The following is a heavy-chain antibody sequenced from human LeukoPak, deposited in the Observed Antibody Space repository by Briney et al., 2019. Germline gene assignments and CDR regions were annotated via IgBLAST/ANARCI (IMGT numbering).Heavy chain of an antibody. Sequence: GGSLRLSCAASGFSFSIYWMSWVRQAPGKGLEWVATIKQDGSENYYVDSVRGRFTISRDNAKNSLYLQMNSLRAEDTAVYYCARAGDYLDPFDYWGQGTLVTVSS. CDR1: GFSFSIYW. CDR2: IKQDGSEN. J-gene: IGHJ4*02. CDR3: ARAGDYLDPFDY. V-gene: IGHV3-7*05. D-gene: IGHD4-17*01.